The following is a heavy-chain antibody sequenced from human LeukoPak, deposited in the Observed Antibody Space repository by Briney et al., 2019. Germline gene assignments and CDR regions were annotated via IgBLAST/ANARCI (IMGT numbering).Heavy chain of an antibody. CDR2: TYYSGST. CDR3: ARHTPLGYCSGGSCYSVAGMDV. CDR1: GGSVPIYY. Sequence: SETLSLTCTVSGGSVPIYYWHWIRQPPGKGLELIGYTYYSGSTDYNPSLRGRVAISVDTSKNQISLRLTSVTAADTAVYYCARHTPLGYCSGGSCYSVAGMDVWGQGTTVTVSS. D-gene: IGHD2-15*01. J-gene: IGHJ6*02. V-gene: IGHV4-59*02.